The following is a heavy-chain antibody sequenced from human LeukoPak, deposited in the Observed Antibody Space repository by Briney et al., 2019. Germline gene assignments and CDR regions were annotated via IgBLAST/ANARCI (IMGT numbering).Heavy chain of an antibody. CDR2: IYHSGST. Sequence: PSETLSLTCAVSGGSISSSNWWNWVRQPPGKGLEWIGEIYHSGSTNYNSSLKTRVTISVDKSKNQFSLKLSSVTAADTAIYYCARRGTSGLGDWGQGTLVTVSS. D-gene: IGHD2-2*01. CDR3: ARRGTSGLGD. J-gene: IGHJ4*02. CDR1: GGSISSSNW. V-gene: IGHV4-4*02.